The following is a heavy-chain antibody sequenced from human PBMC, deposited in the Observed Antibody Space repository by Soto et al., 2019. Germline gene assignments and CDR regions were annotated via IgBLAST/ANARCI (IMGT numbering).Heavy chain of an antibody. CDR2: INPSGGST. V-gene: IGHV1-46*01. J-gene: IGHJ4*02. CDR1: GYTFTSYY. Sequence: ASVKVSCKASGYTFTSYYMHWVRQAPGQGLEWMGIINPSGGSTSYAQKFQGRVTMTRDTSTSTVYMELRSLRSDDTAVYYCASFMTYYYDSSGYYASDWGQGTLVTVSS. CDR3: ASFMTYYYDSSGYYASD. D-gene: IGHD3-22*01.